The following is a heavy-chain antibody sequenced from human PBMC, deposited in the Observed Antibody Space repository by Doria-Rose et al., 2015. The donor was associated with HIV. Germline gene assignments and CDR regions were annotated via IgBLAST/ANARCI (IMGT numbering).Heavy chain of an antibody. V-gene: IGHV2-26*01. CDR1: GVSLSSPGMG. J-gene: IGHJ4*02. D-gene: IGHD6-13*01. CDR2: IFSDYER. Sequence: QVQLVQSGPVLVKPTETLTLTCTVSGVSLSSPGMGVSWIRQPPGKALEWLANIFSDYERSNKTSLKSRLTISRGTSKSQVVLTMTDMDPVDTATYYCARIKSSRWYHKYYFDFWGQGTLVIVSA. CDR3: ARIKSSRWYHKYYFDF.